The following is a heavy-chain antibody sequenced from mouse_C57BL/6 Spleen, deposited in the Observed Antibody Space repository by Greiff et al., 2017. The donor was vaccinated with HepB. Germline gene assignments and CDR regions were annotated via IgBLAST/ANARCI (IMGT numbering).Heavy chain of an antibody. CDR3: ARGETGFFAY. Sequence: VQLQQSGPELVKPGASVKISCKASGYAFSSSWMNWVKQRPGKGLEWIGRIYPGDGDTNYNGKFKGKATLTADKSSSTAYMQLSSLTSEDSAVYFCARGETGFFAYWGQGTLVTVSA. CDR1: GYAFSSSW. CDR2: IYPGDGDT. D-gene: IGHD4-1*01. J-gene: IGHJ3*01. V-gene: IGHV1-82*01.